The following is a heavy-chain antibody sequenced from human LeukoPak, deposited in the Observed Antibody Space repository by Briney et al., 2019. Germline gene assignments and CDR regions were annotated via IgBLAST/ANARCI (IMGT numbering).Heavy chain of an antibody. J-gene: IGHJ4*02. D-gene: IGHD2-21*01. CDR3: ARDLSAAYDF. V-gene: IGHV3-33*08. CDR1: GFTFSGYS. Sequence: PGGSLRLSCTASGFTFSGYSMNWIRQAPGKGLEWVARLVYDERNDYANSVKGRFTISRDNSKNMLYLQMDNLRVDDTAMYYCARDLSAAYDFWGQGILVTVSS. CDR2: LVYDERN.